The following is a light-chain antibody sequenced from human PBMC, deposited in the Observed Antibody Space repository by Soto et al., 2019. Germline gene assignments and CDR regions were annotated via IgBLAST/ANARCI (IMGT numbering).Light chain of an antibody. J-gene: IGKJ3*01. CDR1: QPVSANY. Sequence: VVLTQSPATLSLSPGERATLSCRANQPVSANYLAWYQQKPGQAPRLLIYGASSRATGIPDRFSGSGSGTDFTLTISRLEPEDFAVFYCHQYGSSPFPCGPGTKVDIK. CDR3: HQYGSSPFP. CDR2: GAS. V-gene: IGKV3-20*01.